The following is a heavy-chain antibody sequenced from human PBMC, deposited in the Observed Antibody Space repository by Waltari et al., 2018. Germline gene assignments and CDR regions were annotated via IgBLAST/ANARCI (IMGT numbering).Heavy chain of an antibody. J-gene: IGHJ5*02. D-gene: IGHD2-2*01. CDR1: GGSISSYY. CDR3: ARVNCSSTSCYGPNWFDP. V-gene: IGHV4-59*01. Sequence: QVQLQESGPGLVKPSETLSLTCTVSGGSISSYYWSWIRQPPGKGLEWIGYIYYSGSTTYNPSLTSRVTISVDTSKNQFSLKLSSVTAADTAVYYCARVNCSSTSCYGPNWFDPWGQGTLVTVSS. CDR2: IYYSGST.